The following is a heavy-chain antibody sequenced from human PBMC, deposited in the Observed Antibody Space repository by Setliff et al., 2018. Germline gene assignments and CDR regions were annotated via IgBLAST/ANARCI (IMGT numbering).Heavy chain of an antibody. J-gene: IGHJ4*02. CDR2: INHYGST. CDR1: DGSFSDYY. V-gene: IGHV4-34*01. D-gene: IGHD2-21*01. CDR3: ARRDGAIRFREFFDY. Sequence: SETLSLTCAVYDGSFSDYYWSWIRQPPGKGLEWIGEINHYGSTNYKSSLKSRVSISVDTSKNQLSLKLSFVTAADTAIYYCARRDGAIRFREFFDYWGQGIQVTVSS.